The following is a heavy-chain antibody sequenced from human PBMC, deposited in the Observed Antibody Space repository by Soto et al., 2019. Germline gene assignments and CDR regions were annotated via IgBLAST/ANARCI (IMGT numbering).Heavy chain of an antibody. J-gene: IGHJ4*02. D-gene: IGHD3-9*01. CDR1: DYTFSSYG. CDR3: ARDLDDILTGYYIPFEY. Sequence: QVQLVQSGAEVKKPGASVKVSCKASDYTFSSYGISWVRQAPGQGLEWMGWISAYNGNTKYAQKLQGRVTMTTDTSTSTAYRERRNLRSDDTAVYYCARDLDDILTGYYIPFEYWGQGTLVTVSS. CDR2: ISAYNGNT. V-gene: IGHV1-18*01.